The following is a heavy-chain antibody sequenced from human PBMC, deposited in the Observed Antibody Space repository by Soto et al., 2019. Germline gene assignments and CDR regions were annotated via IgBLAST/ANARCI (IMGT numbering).Heavy chain of an antibody. V-gene: IGHV3-23*01. J-gene: IGHJ5*02. CDR3: AKNSGWFNT. D-gene: IGHD3-10*01. CDR1: GFPFSRTD. CDR2: ILETGTTV. Sequence: GESLKISCAASGFPFSRTDMSWVRQAPGKGLEWDSTILETGTTVFYADSVKGRFTVSRDNSRNTVYIQMDNLRVDDTAVYYCAKNSGWFNTWGQGALVTVSS.